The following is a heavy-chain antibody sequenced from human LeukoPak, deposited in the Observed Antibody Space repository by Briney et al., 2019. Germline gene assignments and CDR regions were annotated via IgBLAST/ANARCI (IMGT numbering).Heavy chain of an antibody. D-gene: IGHD3-16*02. CDR3: ARDEATGLPFGELSLYPQDV. V-gene: IGHV3-33*01. CDR1: GFTFSTYG. CDR2: IFYDGNNK. Sequence: GGSLRLSCAASGFTFSTYGMHWVRQAPGKGLEWVAVIFYDGNNKYYADSVKGRFTVSRDNSKNTLYLQMNSLRAEDTAVYYCARDEATGLPFGELSLYPQDVWGQGTTVTVSS. J-gene: IGHJ6*02.